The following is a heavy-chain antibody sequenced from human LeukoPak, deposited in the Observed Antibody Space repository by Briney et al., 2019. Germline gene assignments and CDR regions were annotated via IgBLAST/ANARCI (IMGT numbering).Heavy chain of an antibody. J-gene: IGHJ4*02. D-gene: IGHD3-10*01. CDR2: IYNSGSA. CDR3: ARSLGAASHFDY. V-gene: IGHV4-59*01. Sequence: PSETLSLTCSVSGGSFSRNYWSWIRQPPGKGLEWIGYIYNSGSANYNPSLKSRVTISVDTSKNQFSPKLSSVTAADTAVYYCARSLGAASHFDYWGQGTLVTVSS. CDR1: GGSFSRNY.